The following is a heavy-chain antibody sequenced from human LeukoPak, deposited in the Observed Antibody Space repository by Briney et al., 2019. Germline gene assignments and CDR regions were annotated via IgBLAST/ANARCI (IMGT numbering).Heavy chain of an antibody. CDR1: GITFSSYW. V-gene: IGHV3-7*01. CDR2: IKQDGSEK. CDR3: ARDFKVSPDYYDSSGYGYY. D-gene: IGHD3-22*01. Sequence: GGSLRLSCAASGITFSSYWMSWVRQAPGKGLEWVANIKQDGSEKNYVDSVKGRFTISRDNAKNSLYLQMNSLRAEDTAVYYCARDFKVSPDYYDSSGYGYYWGQGTLVTVSS. J-gene: IGHJ4*02.